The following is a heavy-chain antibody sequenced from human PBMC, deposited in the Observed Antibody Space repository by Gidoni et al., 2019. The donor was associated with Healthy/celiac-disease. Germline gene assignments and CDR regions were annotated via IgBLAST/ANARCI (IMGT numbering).Heavy chain of an antibody. CDR1: GYSFTSYW. CDR2: IYPGDSDT. Sequence: EVQLVQSGAEVKKPGESLKISCKGSGYSFTSYWIGWVRQMPGKGLEWMGIIYPGDSDTRYSPSFQGQVTISADKSISTAYRQWSSLKASDTAMYYCARHGLGSEDQEYYYYGMDVWGQGTTVTVSS. D-gene: IGHD3-16*01. V-gene: IGHV5-51*01. J-gene: IGHJ6*02. CDR3: ARHGLGSEDQEYYYYGMDV.